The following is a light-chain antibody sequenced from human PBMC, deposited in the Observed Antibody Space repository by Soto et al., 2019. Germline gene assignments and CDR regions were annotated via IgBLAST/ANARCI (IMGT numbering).Light chain of an antibody. CDR1: SSDVGGYNY. CDR2: EVS. Sequence: QSVLTQPASVSGSPGQSITISCTGTSSDVGGYNYVSWYQQQSGKAPKLMIHEVSNRPSGVSNRFSGSKSGNTASLTISGLQAEEEADYYCSSYKSRRAYVFGIGTKVTV. V-gene: IGLV2-14*01. CDR3: SSYKSRRAYV. J-gene: IGLJ1*01.